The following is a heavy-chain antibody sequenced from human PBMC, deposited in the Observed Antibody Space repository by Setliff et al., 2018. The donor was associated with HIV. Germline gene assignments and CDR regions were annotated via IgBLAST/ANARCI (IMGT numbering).Heavy chain of an antibody. Sequence: PSETLSLTCTVSGASFNDYYWSWIRQPPGKGLEWIGYIYNSASTSYNPSLKSRVTISVDTSKNQFSLELSSVTAADTAVYYCATRPRIAARPFDYWGQGMLVTVSS. CDR1: GASFNDYY. CDR3: ATRPRIAARPFDY. J-gene: IGHJ4*02. CDR2: IYNSAST. D-gene: IGHD6-6*01. V-gene: IGHV4-4*09.